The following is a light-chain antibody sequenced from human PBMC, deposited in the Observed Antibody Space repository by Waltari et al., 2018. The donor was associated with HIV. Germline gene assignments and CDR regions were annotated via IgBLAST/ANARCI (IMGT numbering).Light chain of an antibody. CDR1: EDINEF. CDR3: QQLNTYPPDT. J-gene: IGKJ2*01. Sequence: DIQLTQSPSLLSASIGDRVTITCRASEDINEFLAWNQQTPGVAPKLLIYAASTLEDEGPSRCSGSASGTDFTLPISSLQPEDFATYFCQQLNTYPPDTFGPGTKLEI. V-gene: IGKV1-9*01. CDR2: AAS.